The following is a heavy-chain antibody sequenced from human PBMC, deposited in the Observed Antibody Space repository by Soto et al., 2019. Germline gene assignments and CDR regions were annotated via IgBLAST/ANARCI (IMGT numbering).Heavy chain of an antibody. V-gene: IGHV4-31*03. CDR3: ARVDSASWLDY. CDR2: IYYSGDT. J-gene: IGHJ4*02. Sequence: PSETLSLTCSDSGGAVSTGAHHWSWIRQRPVMGLELIGYIYYSGDTQYNPSLKSRLTISVDTSKDQFSPKLTSVTAADTAVYYCARVDSASWLDYWGQG. CDR1: GGAVSTGAHH. D-gene: IGHD2-2*01.